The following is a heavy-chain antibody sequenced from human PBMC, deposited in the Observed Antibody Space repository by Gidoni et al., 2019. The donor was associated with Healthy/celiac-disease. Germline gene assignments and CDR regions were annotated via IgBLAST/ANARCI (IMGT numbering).Heavy chain of an antibody. CDR3: ARWGYGDSFGNY. D-gene: IGHD4-17*01. CDR2: ISSSSSYI. J-gene: IGHJ4*02. CDR1: GFPFSSYS. V-gene: IGHV3-21*01. Sequence: EVQLVESGGGLVKPGGSLRLSGAASGFPFSSYSMNWVRQAPGKGLEWVSSISSSSSYIYYADSVKGRFTISRDNAKNSLYLQMNSLRAEDTAVYYCARWGYGDSFGNYWGQGTLVTVSS.